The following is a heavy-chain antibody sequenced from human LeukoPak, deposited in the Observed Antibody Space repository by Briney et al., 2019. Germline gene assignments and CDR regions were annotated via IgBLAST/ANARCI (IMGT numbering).Heavy chain of an antibody. CDR2: FDPEDGET. CDR1: GYTLTELS. Sequence: ASVKVSCKVSGYTLTELSMHWVRQAPGKGLEWMGGFDPEDGETIYAQKFQGRVTMTEDTSTDTAYMELSSLRSEDAAVYYCARAWYSSGCSDYWGQGTLVTVSS. CDR3: ARAWYSSGCSDY. V-gene: IGHV1-24*01. D-gene: IGHD6-19*01. J-gene: IGHJ4*02.